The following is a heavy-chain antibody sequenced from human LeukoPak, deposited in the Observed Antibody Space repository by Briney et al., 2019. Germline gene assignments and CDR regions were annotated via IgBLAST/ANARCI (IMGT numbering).Heavy chain of an antibody. J-gene: IGHJ4*02. Sequence: PGGSLRLSCAASGFTFSSYWMSWVRQAPGKGLEWVSAISGSGGNTYYADSVKGRFTISRDNSKNTLYLQMNSLRAEDTAIYYCAIEGSSSLTLDYWGQGTLVTVSS. CDR1: GFTFSSYW. D-gene: IGHD6-6*01. CDR2: ISGSGGNT. CDR3: AIEGSSSLTLDY. V-gene: IGHV3-23*01.